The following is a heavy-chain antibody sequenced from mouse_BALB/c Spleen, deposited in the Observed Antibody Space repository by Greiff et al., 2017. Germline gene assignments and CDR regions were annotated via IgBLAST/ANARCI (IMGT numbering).Heavy chain of an antibody. CDR2: ILPGSGST. D-gene: IGHD1-1*01. CDR1: GYTFSSYW. V-gene: IGHV1-9*01. Sequence: VQLQESGAELMKPGASVKISCKATGYTFSSYWIEWVKQRPGHGLEWIGEILPGSGSTNYNEKFKGKATFTADTSSNTAYMQLSSLTSEDSAVYYCARPYYYGSSYWYFDVWGAGTTVTVSS. CDR3: ARPYYYGSSYWYFDV. J-gene: IGHJ1*01.